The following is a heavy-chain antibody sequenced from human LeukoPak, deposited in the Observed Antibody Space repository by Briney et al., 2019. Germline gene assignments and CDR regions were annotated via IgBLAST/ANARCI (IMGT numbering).Heavy chain of an antibody. CDR1: GFTLSSYW. CDR2: MNSDGSST. V-gene: IGHV3-74*01. J-gene: IGHJ4*02. CDR3: AREGPYYDFWSGYFTASPFDY. Sequence: GGTLRLSCAASGFTLSSYWMHWVRQAPGKGLVWVSRMNSDGSSTTYADSVKGRFTISRDNAKNALYLQMSSLRAEDTAVYYCAREGPYYDFWSGYFTASPFDYWGQGTLVTVSS. D-gene: IGHD3-3*01.